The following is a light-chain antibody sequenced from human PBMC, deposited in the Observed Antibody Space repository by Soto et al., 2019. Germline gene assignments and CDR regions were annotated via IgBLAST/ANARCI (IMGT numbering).Light chain of an antibody. CDR1: QRISNY. Sequence: ERVLTQSPATLSVYPGERATLSCRASQRISNYLAWYQQKPGQAPRLLISGASTRATGIPARFSGSGSGTEFTLTISSLQSEDFAVYYCQQYNNWPPTFGQGTRWIS. CDR2: GAS. J-gene: IGKJ1*01. V-gene: IGKV3-15*01. CDR3: QQYNNWPPT.